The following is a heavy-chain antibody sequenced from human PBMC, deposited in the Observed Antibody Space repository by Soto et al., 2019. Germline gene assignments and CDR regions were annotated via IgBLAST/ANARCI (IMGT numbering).Heavy chain of an antibody. CDR2: IWFDGSNK. CDR1: GFTFSSYG. CDR3: ARGGRFLEWLKESFDY. V-gene: IGHV3-33*01. J-gene: IGHJ4*02. Sequence: PGGSLRLSCAASGFTFSSYGMHWVRQVPGKGLEWVAVIWFDGSNKYYADSVKGRFTIFRDNSKNTLYLRMSSLRGDDTAVYYCARGGRFLEWLKESFDYWGQGTLVTVSS. D-gene: IGHD3-3*01.